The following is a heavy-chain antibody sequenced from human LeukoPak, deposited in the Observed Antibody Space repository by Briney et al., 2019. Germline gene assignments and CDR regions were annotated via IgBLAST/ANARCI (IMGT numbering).Heavy chain of an antibody. CDR3: AKVANYYGSGSYMNWFDP. CDR2: ISGSGGST. V-gene: IGHV3-23*01. J-gene: IGHJ5*02. Sequence: GGSLRLSCAASGFTFSSYAMSWVRQAPGKGLEWVSAISGSGGSTYYADSVKGRFTISRDNSKNTLYLQMNSLRAEDTAVYYCAKVANYYGSGSYMNWFDPWGQGTLVTVSS. CDR1: GFTFSSYA. D-gene: IGHD3-10*01.